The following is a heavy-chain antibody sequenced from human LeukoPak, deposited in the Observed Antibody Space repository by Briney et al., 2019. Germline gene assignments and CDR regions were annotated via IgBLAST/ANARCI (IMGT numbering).Heavy chain of an antibody. D-gene: IGHD3-22*01. CDR1: GFTFSSYA. Sequence: TGGSLRLSCAASGFTFSSYAMSWVRQAPGKGLEWVSAISGSGGSTYYADSVKGRFTISRDNSKNTLYLQMNSLRAEDTAVYYCARVGYYDSSGYLNDAFDIWGQGTMVTVSS. CDR3: ARVGYYDSSGYLNDAFDI. J-gene: IGHJ3*02. CDR2: ISGSGGST. V-gene: IGHV3-23*01.